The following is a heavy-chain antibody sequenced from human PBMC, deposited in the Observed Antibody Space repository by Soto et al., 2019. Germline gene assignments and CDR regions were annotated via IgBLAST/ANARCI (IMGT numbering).Heavy chain of an antibody. D-gene: IGHD2-15*01. J-gene: IGHJ4*02. CDR1: GYTFTSYG. CDR2: ISAYNGNT. CDR3: ARDLALSFVVVVAATRFDY. Sequence: ASVKVSCKASGYTFTSYGISWVRQAPGQGLEWMGWISAYNGNTNYAQKLQGRVTMTTDTSTSTAYMGLRSLRSDDTAVYYCARDLALSFVVVVAATRFDYWGQGTLVTVSS. V-gene: IGHV1-18*01.